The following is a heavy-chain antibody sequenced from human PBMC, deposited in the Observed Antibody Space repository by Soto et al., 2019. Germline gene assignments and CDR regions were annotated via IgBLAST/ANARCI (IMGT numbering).Heavy chain of an antibody. CDR2: IYYSGST. J-gene: IGHJ4*02. V-gene: IGHV4-31*02. D-gene: IGHD3-10*01. CDR1: GGSISSGGYY. Sequence: SETLSLTCTVSGGSISSGGYYWSWIRQHPGKGLEWIGYIYYSGSTYYNPSLKSRVTISVDTSKNQFSLKLSSVTAADTAVYYCARSYGSGSYYPKNTFDYWGQGTLVTVSS. CDR3: ARSYGSGSYYPKNTFDY.